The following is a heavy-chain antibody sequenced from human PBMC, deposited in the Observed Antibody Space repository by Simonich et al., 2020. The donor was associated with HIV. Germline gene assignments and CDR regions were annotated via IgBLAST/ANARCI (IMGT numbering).Heavy chain of an antibody. CDR3: ARDGRKGSSTSCSDY. Sequence: EVQLVASGGGLVTPGGSLRLSCAASGFTFSSYSMNWVRQAPGKGLEWVSSSSSSSSYIYYADSVKGRFTISRDNAKNSLYLQMNSLRAEDTAVYYCARDGRKGSSTSCSDYWGQGTLVTVSS. D-gene: IGHD2-2*01. V-gene: IGHV3-21*01. CDR2: SSSSSSYI. CDR1: GFTFSSYS. J-gene: IGHJ4*02.